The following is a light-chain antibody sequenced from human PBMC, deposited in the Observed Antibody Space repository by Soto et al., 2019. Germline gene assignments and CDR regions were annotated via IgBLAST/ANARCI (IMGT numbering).Light chain of an antibody. CDR3: QQYNSYSRT. J-gene: IGKJ1*01. CDR2: DAS. CDR1: QSISSW. Sequence: DIQMTQSPSTLSASVGDRVTTTCRASQSISSWLAWYQQKPRKAPKLLIYDASSLESGVPSRFSGSGSGTEFTLTISSLQPDDFATYYCQQYNSYSRTFGQGTKVDIK. V-gene: IGKV1-5*01.